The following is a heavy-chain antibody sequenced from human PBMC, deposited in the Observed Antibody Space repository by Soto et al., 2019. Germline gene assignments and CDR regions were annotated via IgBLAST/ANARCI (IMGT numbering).Heavy chain of an antibody. CDR2: INNGGDNI. V-gene: IGHV3-23*01. J-gene: IGHJ4*02. D-gene: IGHD2-2*01. CDR3: AKTFLARYCSSSICYDPADYFDY. CDR1: GFTSNYYA. Sequence: GGSLRLSCSSSGFTSNYYAMSWVRQAPGKGLAWVSSINNGGDNIYYADSVKGRFTISRDNSKSTLYLQMNSLRAEDTAVYYCAKTFLARYCSSSICYDPADYFDYWGQGTLVTVSS.